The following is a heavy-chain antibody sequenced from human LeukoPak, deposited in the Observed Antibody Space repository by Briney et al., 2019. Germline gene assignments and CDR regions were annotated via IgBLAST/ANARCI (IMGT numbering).Heavy chain of an antibody. CDR3: ARVVAASAPREDWFDP. CDR1: GFTFSDYY. V-gene: IGHV3-11*04. J-gene: IGHJ5*02. Sequence: PGGSLRLSCAASGFTFSDYYMSWIRRAPGKGLEWVSYISSSGSTIYYADSVKGRFTMSRDNSKNSLYLQMSSLRAEDTAVYYCARVVAASAPREDWFDPWGQGTLVTVSS. D-gene: IGHD6-13*01. CDR2: ISSSGSTI.